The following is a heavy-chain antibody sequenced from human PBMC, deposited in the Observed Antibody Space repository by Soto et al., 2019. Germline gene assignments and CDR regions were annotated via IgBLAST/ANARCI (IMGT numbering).Heavy chain of an antibody. D-gene: IGHD2-15*01. CDR3: VHRSHNRLYLEYSVDY. CDR2: IYWNDDK. J-gene: IGHJ4*02. V-gene: IGHV2-5*01. Sequence: QITLQESGPTSVKPTQTLTLTCTFSGFAFATEGVGVGWILQPPGKGLEWVALIYWNDDKRYTQSLKTRLTINKDTSKNQVVRVMTDLDPVDTATCYCVHRSHNRLYLEYSVDYWGQGTLVSVSS. CDR1: GFAFATEGVG.